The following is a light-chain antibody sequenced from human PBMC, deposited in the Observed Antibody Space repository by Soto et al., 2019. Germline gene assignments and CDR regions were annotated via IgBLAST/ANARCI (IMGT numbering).Light chain of an antibody. V-gene: IGLV2-23*01. CDR3: CSYAGSSTFV. CDR1: SSDIGNYKL. J-gene: IGLJ1*01. Sequence: QSALPQPASVSGSPGQSITISCTGTSSDIGNYKLVSWYQQHPGKAPKLMIYEDTMRPSGVSNRFSGSKSGNTASLTVSGLQAEDEADYYCCSYAGSSTFVFGTGTKVTVL. CDR2: EDT.